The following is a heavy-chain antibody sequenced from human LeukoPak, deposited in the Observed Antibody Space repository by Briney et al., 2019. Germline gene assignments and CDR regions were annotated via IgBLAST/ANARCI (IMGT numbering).Heavy chain of an antibody. CDR2: ISGSSGST. Sequence: GGSLRLSCAASGFTFSSYAMSWVRQAPGKGLEWVSAISGSSGSTYYADSVKGRFTISRDNSKNTLYLQMNSLRAEDTAVYYCAKDPRSSGSYYNVIFDYWGQGTLVTVSS. D-gene: IGHD3-10*01. CDR1: GFTFSSYA. J-gene: IGHJ4*02. V-gene: IGHV3-23*01. CDR3: AKDPRSSGSYYNVIFDY.